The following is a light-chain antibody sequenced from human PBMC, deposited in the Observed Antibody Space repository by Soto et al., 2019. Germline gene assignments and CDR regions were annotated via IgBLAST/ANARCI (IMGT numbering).Light chain of an antibody. J-gene: IGLJ1*01. CDR2: DVS. V-gene: IGLV2-14*01. CDR1: SSDVGGYNY. CDR3: SSYTSSSTLVV. Sequence: SALTQPASVSGSPGQPITISCTGTSSDVGGYNYVSWYQQHPGKAPKLMIYDVSNRPSGVSNRFSGSKSGNTASLTISGLQAEDEADYYCSSYTSSSTLVVFGTGTKVTVL.